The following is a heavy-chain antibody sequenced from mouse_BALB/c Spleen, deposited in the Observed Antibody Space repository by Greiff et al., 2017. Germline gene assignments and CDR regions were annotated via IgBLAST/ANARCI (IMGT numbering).Heavy chain of an antibody. D-gene: IGHD1-1*01. J-gene: IGHJ2*01. V-gene: IGHV5-6-3*01. Sequence: EVKLVESGGGLVQPGGSLKLSCAASGFTFSSYGMSWVRQTPDKRLELVATINSNGGSTYYPDSVKGRFTISRDNAKNTLYLQMSSLKSEDTAMYYCARGNYGSSYDYWGQGTTLTVSS. CDR1: GFTFSSYG. CDR2: INSNGGST. CDR3: ARGNYGSSYDY.